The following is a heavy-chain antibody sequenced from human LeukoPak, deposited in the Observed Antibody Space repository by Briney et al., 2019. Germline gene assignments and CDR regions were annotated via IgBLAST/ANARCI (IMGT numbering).Heavy chain of an antibody. CDR1: GFTFSDYW. V-gene: IGHV3-7*01. J-gene: IGHJ5*02. CDR2: IRQDESEK. Sequence: GGSLRLSCAASGFTFSDYWMSWVRQPPGKGLEWVANIRQDESEKSYVDSVKGRFTISRDNSKNTLYLQMNSLRPEDTAVYYCAKDSVGGQNWFDPWGQGTLVTVSS. D-gene: IGHD2-15*01. CDR3: AKDSVGGQNWFDP.